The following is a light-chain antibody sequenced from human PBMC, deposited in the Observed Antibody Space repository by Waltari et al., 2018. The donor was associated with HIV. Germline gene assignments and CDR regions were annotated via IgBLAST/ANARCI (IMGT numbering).Light chain of an antibody. CDR2: DAS. J-gene: IGKJ4*01. CDR1: QSVSSY. Sequence: ELVLTQSPATLSLSPGERATLSCRASQSVSSYLAWYQQKPGQAPSLLIYDASNRATGIPARFSGSGSGTDFTLTISSLEPEDFAVYYCQQRSNWPLTFGGGTKVEIK. V-gene: IGKV3-11*01. CDR3: QQRSNWPLT.